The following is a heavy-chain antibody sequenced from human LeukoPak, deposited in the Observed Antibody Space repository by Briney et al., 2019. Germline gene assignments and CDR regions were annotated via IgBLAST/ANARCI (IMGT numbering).Heavy chain of an antibody. CDR3: ATLMGVVRGIIIGYLGY. CDR1: GLTFSSYG. J-gene: IGHJ4*02. D-gene: IGHD3-10*01. CDR2: ISASGGNT. V-gene: IGHV3-23*01. Sequence: GGTLRLSCAASGLTFSSYGMSWVRQVPGKGLEWVSGISASGGNTYHADSVKGWFTMSRDNSKNMLYLQMKSLRAEDTAIYYCATLMGVVRGIIIGYLGYWGQGTLVTVSP.